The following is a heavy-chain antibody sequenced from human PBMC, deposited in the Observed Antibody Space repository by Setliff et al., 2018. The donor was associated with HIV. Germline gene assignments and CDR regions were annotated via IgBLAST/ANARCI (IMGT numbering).Heavy chain of an antibody. CDR2: ISTHNGDT. J-gene: IGHJ3*01. Sequence: ASVKVSCKASGYRLRSYGFSWVRQAPGQGLEWVGWISTHNGDTSYAQKVQGRVTMTTDTLTMTTYMELTSLRSDDTAVYYCARYLGGNEFDVWGQGTKVTVSS. CDR3: ARYLGGNEFDV. CDR1: GYRLRSYG. D-gene: IGHD3-10*01. V-gene: IGHV1-18*01.